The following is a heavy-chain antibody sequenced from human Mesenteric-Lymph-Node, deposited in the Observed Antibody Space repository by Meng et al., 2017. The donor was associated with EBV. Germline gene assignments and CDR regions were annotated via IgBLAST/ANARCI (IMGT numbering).Heavy chain of an antibody. J-gene: IGHJ4*02. D-gene: IGHD1-26*01. Sequence: QVQLQESGPGLGKPSETLSLTCSVSGGSVNSGSYFWTWIRQSPGKKLEWIGYIYYSGSTNYNPSLKSRVTVSLDTSKNQFSLKLSSVTAADTAVYYCTRGPSGIFYFNFWGRGTLVTVSS. V-gene: IGHV4-61*01. CDR1: GGSVNSGSYF. CDR2: IYYSGST. CDR3: TRGPSGIFYFNF.